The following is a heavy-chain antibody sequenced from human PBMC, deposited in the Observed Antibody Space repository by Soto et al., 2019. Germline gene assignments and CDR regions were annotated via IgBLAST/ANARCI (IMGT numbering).Heavy chain of an antibody. CDR2: IIPIFGTA. V-gene: IGHV1-69*12. CDR1: GGTFSSYA. Sequence: QVQLVQSGAEVKKPGSSVKVSCKASGGTFSSYAISWVRQAPGQGLEWMGEIIPIFGTANYAQKFQGRVTITADESTSTAYMELSSLRSEDTAVYYCARPKCSLSGGSCSKGWFDPWGQGTLVTVSS. CDR3: ARPKCSLSGGSCSKGWFDP. J-gene: IGHJ5*02. D-gene: IGHD2-15*01.